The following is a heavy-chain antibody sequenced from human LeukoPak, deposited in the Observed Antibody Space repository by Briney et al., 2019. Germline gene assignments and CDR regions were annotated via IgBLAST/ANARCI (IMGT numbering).Heavy chain of an antibody. D-gene: IGHD3-10*01. J-gene: IGHJ6*03. CDR3: ARGRGAMVRGVTHYYYYYMDV. V-gene: IGHV4-59*08. CDR1: GGSISSYY. Sequence: PSETLSLTCTVSGGSISSYYWSWIRQPPGKGLEWIGYIYYSGSTNYNPSLKSRVTISVDTSKNQFSLKLSSVTAADTAVYYCARGRGAMVRGVTHYYYYYMDVWGKGTTVTVSS. CDR2: IYYSGST.